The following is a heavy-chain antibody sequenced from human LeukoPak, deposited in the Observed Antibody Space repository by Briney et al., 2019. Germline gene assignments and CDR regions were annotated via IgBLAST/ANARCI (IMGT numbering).Heavy chain of an antibody. V-gene: IGHV4-39*01. D-gene: IGHD2-21*02. Sequence: SETLSLTCTVPGGSISGSNYYWGWIRQPPGKGLEWIGNIYYSGSTYYKPSLKTRVTISVDTSKNQFSLKLTSVTAADTAVHYCARVRGDLSIHYWGQGNLVTVPS. CDR2: IYYSGST. J-gene: IGHJ4*02. CDR1: GGSISGSNYY. CDR3: ARVRGDLSIHY.